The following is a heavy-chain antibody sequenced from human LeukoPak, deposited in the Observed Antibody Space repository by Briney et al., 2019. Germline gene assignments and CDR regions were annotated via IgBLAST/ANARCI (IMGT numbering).Heavy chain of an antibody. D-gene: IGHD2-2*02. CDR1: GGSISSYY. Sequence: SETLSLTCTVSGGSISSYYWSWIRQPAGKGLEWIGRIYTSGSTNYNPSLKSRVTMSVDTSKNQFSLKLSSVTAADTAVYDCARGPDVLYCSGTSCYTWTFDPWGQGTLVTVSS. V-gene: IGHV4-4*07. CDR2: IYTSGST. CDR3: ARGPDVLYCSGTSCYTWTFDP. J-gene: IGHJ5*02.